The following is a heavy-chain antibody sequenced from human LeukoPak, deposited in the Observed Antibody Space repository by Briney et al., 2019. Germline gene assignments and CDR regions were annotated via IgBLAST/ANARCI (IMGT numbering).Heavy chain of an antibody. Sequence: SETLSLTCTVSGGSISSYHWSWIRQPPGKGLEWIGYVYYSGGTNYNPSLKGRVTISVDTSKNQVSLKLSSVTAADTAVYYCARFTRFPFQFDCWGQGILVTVSS. D-gene: IGHD1-1*01. CDR1: GGSISSYH. CDR3: ARFTRFPFQFDC. V-gene: IGHV4-59*01. CDR2: VYYSGGT. J-gene: IGHJ4*02.